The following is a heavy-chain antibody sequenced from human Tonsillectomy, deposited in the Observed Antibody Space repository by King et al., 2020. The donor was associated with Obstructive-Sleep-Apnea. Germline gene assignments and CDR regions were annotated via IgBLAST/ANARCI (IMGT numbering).Heavy chain of an antibody. V-gene: IGHV4-59*08. Sequence: VPLQESGPGLVKPSETLSLTCTVSGGSISSYYWSWLRQPPGKGLEWIGYIYYSGSTNYNPSLKSRVTISVDTSKNQFSLKLSSVTAADTAVYYCARSLGSSGYLPFDYWGQGTLVTVSS. D-gene: IGHD3-22*01. CDR1: GGSISSYY. CDR3: ARSLGSSGYLPFDY. CDR2: IYYSGST. J-gene: IGHJ4*02.